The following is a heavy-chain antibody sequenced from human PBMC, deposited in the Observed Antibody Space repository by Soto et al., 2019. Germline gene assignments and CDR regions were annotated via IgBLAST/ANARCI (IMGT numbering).Heavy chain of an antibody. CDR1: GFTFSYHA. CDR2: ISYDGDNK. Sequence: QVQLVESGGGVVQPGRSLRLSCAASGFTFSYHALNWVRQAPGKGLEWVAVISYDGDNKYIAESVKGRFTISRDNSKNTVSLQMNSLSTEYTAMYFCARGTTTSAFSAMDVWGQGTTVTVSS. D-gene: IGHD1-1*01. J-gene: IGHJ6*02. CDR3: ARGTTTSAFSAMDV. V-gene: IGHV3-30-3*01.